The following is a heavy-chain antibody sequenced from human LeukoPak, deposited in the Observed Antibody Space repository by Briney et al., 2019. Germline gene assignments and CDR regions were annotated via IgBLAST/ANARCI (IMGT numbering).Heavy chain of an antibody. CDR3: NTALRVDY. D-gene: IGHD4-17*01. V-gene: IGHV3-15*01. J-gene: IGHJ4*02. CDR2: IKSKTGGGTT. CDR1: GLSFSNAW. Sequence: GSLTLSCVACGLSFSNAWMTWVRQAPGKGLEWVGRIKSKTGGGTTDYVPPVKGRFTISRDDSKKTLYLQMSSLKTEDTAVYYCNTALRVDYWGPGTLVTVSS.